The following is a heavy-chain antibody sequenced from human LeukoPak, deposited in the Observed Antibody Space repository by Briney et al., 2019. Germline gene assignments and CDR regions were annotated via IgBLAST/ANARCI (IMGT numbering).Heavy chain of an antibody. Sequence: ESGGSLRLSCAASGFTFSSYAMNWVRQAPGKGLEWVSVIWYDGGNKYYADSLKGRVTISRDNSKNTLFLQLDGLRAEDTAVYYCARGAWDSRTSFVFDSWGQGTLVTVSS. CDR1: GFTFSSYA. D-gene: IGHD2/OR15-2a*01. V-gene: IGHV3-33*01. J-gene: IGHJ4*02. CDR3: ARGAWDSRTSFVFDS. CDR2: IWYDGGNK.